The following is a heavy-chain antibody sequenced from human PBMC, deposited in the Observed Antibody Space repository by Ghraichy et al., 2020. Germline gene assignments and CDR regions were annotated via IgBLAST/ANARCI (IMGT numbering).Heavy chain of an antibody. D-gene: IGHD3-9*01. CDR2: ISSSSTYI. CDR3: ARGRRDDILTAFSRHWFDP. Sequence: GESLNISCAASGFTFSSYSMNWVRQAPGKGLEWVSSISSSSTYIYYADSVKGRFTISRDNAKNSLYLQMNSLRAEDTAVYYCARGRRDDILTAFSRHWFDPWGQGTLVTVSS. J-gene: IGHJ5*02. CDR1: GFTFSSYS. V-gene: IGHV3-21*01.